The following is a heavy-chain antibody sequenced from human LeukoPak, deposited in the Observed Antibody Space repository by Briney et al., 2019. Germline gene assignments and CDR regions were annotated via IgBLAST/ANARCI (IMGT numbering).Heavy chain of an antibody. CDR1: GGYFSGHH. D-gene: IGHD5-12*01. Sequence: SETLSLTCTVHGGYFSGHHWNWIRRPPGKGLEWIGEINHDGSTNYNPSLKSRVTISVDTSKNQFSLKLTSVTAADTALYYCARARGTVAIDFWGHGTLVTVSS. V-gene: IGHV4-34*01. CDR3: ARARGTVAIDF. J-gene: IGHJ4*01. CDR2: INHDGST.